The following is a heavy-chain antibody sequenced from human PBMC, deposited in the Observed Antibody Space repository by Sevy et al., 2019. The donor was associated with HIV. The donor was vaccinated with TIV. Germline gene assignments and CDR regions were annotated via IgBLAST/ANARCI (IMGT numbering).Heavy chain of an antibody. Sequence: ASVKVSCKVSGYTLTELSMHWVRQAPGKGLEWMGGFDPEDGETIYAQKFKGRVTMTEGTSTDTAYMELSSLRSEDTAVYYCATGKGSGDRKKYGMDVWGQGTTVTVSS. CDR2: FDPEDGET. CDR3: ATGKGSGDRKKYGMDV. J-gene: IGHJ6*02. V-gene: IGHV1-24*01. D-gene: IGHD6-19*01. CDR1: GYTLTELS.